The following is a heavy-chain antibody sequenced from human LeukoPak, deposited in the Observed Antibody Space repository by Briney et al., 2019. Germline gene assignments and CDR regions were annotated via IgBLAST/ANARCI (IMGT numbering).Heavy chain of an antibody. Sequence: SVNASSKPSRGTPSSFAISWVRQAPEGGVWWMGGIFTILGTANYAQKFQGRATITADESTSTAYMELSSLRSEDTSVYYCASGAPNVVVPAAKIIRYYCYGMDVWGEGTTVTVSS. V-gene: IGHV1-69*13. J-gene: IGHJ6*01. CDR1: RGTPSSFA. D-gene: IGHD2-2*01. CDR2: IFTILGTA. CDR3: ASGAPNVVVPAAKIIRYYCYGMDV.